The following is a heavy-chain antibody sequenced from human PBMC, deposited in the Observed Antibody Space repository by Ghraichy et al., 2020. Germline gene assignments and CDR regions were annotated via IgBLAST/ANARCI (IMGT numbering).Heavy chain of an antibody. CDR1: GFTFSSYA. J-gene: IGHJ4*02. CDR2: ISRSGGDT. Sequence: GGSLRLSCAGSGFTFSSYAMSWVRQAPGKGLGWVSAISRSGGDTHYADSVKGRFTISRDDSKNTVYLQMNSLTVDDTAVYYCAKDSMVRGVIIPYWGQGTLVTVSS. D-gene: IGHD3-10*01. V-gene: IGHV3-23*01. CDR3: AKDSMVRGVIIPY.